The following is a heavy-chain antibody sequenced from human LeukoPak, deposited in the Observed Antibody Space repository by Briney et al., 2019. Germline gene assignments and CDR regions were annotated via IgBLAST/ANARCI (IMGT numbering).Heavy chain of an antibody. CDR1: GGSFSGYY. CDR3: ARVREHDYVWGTYRCFDY. Sequence: PSETLSLTCAVYGGSFSGYYWSWIRQPPGKGLEWIGQINHSGSTNYNPSLKSRVTISVDTSKNQFSLKLSSVTAADTAVYYYARVREHDYVWGTYRCFDYWGQGTLVTVSS. V-gene: IGHV4-34*01. D-gene: IGHD3-16*02. J-gene: IGHJ4*02. CDR2: INHSGST.